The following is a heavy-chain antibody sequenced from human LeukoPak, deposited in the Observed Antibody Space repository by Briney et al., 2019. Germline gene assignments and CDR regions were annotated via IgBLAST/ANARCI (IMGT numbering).Heavy chain of an antibody. V-gene: IGHV3-48*03. CDR2: ISSSGTYI. CDR1: GFTFSSYE. D-gene: IGHD3-16*02. CDR3: ARSLGLEAMITFGGVIAYFDY. Sequence: PGGSLRLSCAASGFTFSSYEMNWVRQAPGKGLEGVSYISSSGTYIYYADSVKGRFTISRDNAKNSLYLQMNSLRAEDTAVYYCARSLGLEAMITFGGVIAYFDYWGQGTLVTVSS. J-gene: IGHJ4*02.